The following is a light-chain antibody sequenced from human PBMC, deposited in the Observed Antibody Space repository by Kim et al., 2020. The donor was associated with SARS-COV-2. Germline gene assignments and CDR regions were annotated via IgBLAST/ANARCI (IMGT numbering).Light chain of an antibody. CDR2: QDS. CDR1: KLGDKY. Sequence: GSPGQTASITGSGDKLGDKYACWYQQKPGQSPVLVIYQDSKRPSGIPERFSGSDSGNTATLTISGTQAMDEADYFCQAWDSSTVVFGGGTQLTVL. J-gene: IGLJ2*01. V-gene: IGLV3-1*01. CDR3: QAWDSSTVV.